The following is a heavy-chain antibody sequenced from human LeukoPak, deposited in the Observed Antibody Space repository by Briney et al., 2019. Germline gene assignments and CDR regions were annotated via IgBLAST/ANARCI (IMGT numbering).Heavy chain of an antibody. V-gene: IGHV4-31*03. J-gene: IGHJ5*02. CDR1: GGSISSGGYY. CDR2: IYYSGST. D-gene: IGHD2/OR15-2a*01. CDR3: ARYLSEYNWFDP. Sequence: PSETLSLTCTVSGGSISSGGYYWSWIRQHPGKGLEWIGYIYYSGSTYYNPSLKSRVTISVDTSKNQFSLKLSSVTAADTAVYYCARYLSEYNWFDPWGQGTLVTVSS.